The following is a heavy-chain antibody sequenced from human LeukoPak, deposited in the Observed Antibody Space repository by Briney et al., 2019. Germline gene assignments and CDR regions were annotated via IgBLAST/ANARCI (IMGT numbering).Heavy chain of an antibody. Sequence: GGSLRLSCAASGFTVSSNCMNWVRQAPGKGLEWVSVIYSGGSTYYADSVKGRFTIPRDNSKNTLYLQMNSLRAEDTAVYYCARGRTNYYYGMDVWGQGTTVTVSS. CDR2: IYSGGST. V-gene: IGHV3-53*01. J-gene: IGHJ6*02. CDR3: ARGRTNYYYGMDV. CDR1: GFTVSSNC.